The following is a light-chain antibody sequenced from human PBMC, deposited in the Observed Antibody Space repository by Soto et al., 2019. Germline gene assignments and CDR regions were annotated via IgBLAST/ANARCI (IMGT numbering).Light chain of an antibody. CDR1: SSNIGSYT. J-gene: IGLJ2*01. CDR3: VAWDDSLNGPL. Sequence: QSVLTQPPSASGTPGQVVTISCSGSSSNIGSYTVNWYQHLPGTAPKLLIYTDSLRPSGVPGRFTAFKSGTSASLAISGLQSEDEADYYCVAWDDSLNGPLFGGGTKLTVL. CDR2: TDS. V-gene: IGLV1-44*01.